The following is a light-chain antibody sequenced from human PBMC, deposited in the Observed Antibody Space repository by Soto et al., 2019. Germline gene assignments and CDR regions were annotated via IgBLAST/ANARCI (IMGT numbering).Light chain of an antibody. J-gene: IGLJ1*01. V-gene: IGLV2-14*01. CDR2: EVS. CDR1: SSGVGGYNY. Sequence: QSALTQPASVSGSPGQSITISCTGTSSGVGGYNYVSWYQQHPGKAPKLMIYEVSNRPSGVSNRFSGSKSGNTASLTISGLQAEDEADYYCSSYTSSSTLEGVFGTGTKLTVL. CDR3: SSYTSSSTLEGV.